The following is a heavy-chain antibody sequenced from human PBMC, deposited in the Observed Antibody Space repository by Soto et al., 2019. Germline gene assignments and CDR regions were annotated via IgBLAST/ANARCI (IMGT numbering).Heavy chain of an antibody. V-gene: IGHV1-18*01. J-gene: IGHJ4*02. Sequence: QVQLVQSGAEVKKPGASGKVSCKASGYTFTSYGISWGRQSPGQGLQWMRWVSAYTGNTNYAQHLQGRVTMTTDTDTTTAYMELRSLSSDYTVVYCCARFQVVTPLACWGQGTLVTVSS. CDR1: GYTFTSYG. CDR3: ARFQVVTPLAC. CDR2: VSAYTGNT. D-gene: IGHD4-4*01.